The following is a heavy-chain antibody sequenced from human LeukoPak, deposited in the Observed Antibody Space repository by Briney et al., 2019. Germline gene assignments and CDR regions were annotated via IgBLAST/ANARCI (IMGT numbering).Heavy chain of an antibody. D-gene: IGHD5-18*01. J-gene: IGHJ4*02. Sequence: SETLSLTCTVSGGSISSGDYYWSWIRQHPGKGLEWIGYIYHSGSTYYNPSLKSRVTISVDTSKNQFSLKLSSVTAADTAVYYCARGRPYSYGRKKAYFDYWGQGTLVTVSS. CDR1: GGSISSGDYY. CDR2: IYHSGST. CDR3: ARGRPYSYGRKKAYFDY. V-gene: IGHV4-31*03.